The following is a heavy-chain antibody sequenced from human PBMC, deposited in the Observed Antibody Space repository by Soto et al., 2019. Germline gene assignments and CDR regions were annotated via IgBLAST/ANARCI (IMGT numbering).Heavy chain of an antibody. J-gene: IGHJ6*02. CDR2: IDPSSGTT. V-gene: IGHV1-46*01. Sequence: ASVKVSCKPSGYSFSNFYVHWVRQAPGQGLEWMGIIDPSSGTTSYTQEFQERVTMTRDTSMSTVYMELSRLRSEDTAVYYCARGAVVVPNGLIAGMDVWGLGTTVTVSS. CDR3: ARGAVVVPNGLIAGMDV. D-gene: IGHD2-15*01. CDR1: GYSFSNFY.